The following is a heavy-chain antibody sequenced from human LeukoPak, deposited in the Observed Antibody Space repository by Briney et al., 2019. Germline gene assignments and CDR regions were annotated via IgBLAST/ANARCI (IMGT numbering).Heavy chain of an antibody. Sequence: ASVTVSCTASGYTFTIYDINWVRPAPGQGLEWMGWMNPNSGNTGYAQKFQGRVTMTRNTSISTAYMELSSLRSEDTAVYYCARGQIYYDSTGPLFDYWGQGTLVTVSS. V-gene: IGHV1-8*01. CDR1: GYTFTIYD. CDR2: MNPNSGNT. D-gene: IGHD3-22*01. CDR3: ARGQIYYDSTGPLFDY. J-gene: IGHJ4*02.